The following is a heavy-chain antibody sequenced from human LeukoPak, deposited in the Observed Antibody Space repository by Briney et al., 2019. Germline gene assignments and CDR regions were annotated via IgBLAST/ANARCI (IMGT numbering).Heavy chain of an antibody. V-gene: IGHV7-4-1*02. D-gene: IGHD5-24*01. J-gene: IGHJ4*02. CDR2: INTNRGNP. CDR3: ARGRDGYTVY. CDR1: GYTFTSHA. Sequence: ASVKVSCKASGYTFTSHAINWVRQAPGQRLEWMGWINTNRGNPTYVQGFTGRFAFSLDTSVSTTYLQISSLKAEDTAVYYCARGRDGYTVYWGQGTLVTVSS.